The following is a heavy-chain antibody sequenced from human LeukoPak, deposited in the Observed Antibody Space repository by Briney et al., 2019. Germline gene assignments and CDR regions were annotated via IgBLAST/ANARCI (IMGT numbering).Heavy chain of an antibody. J-gene: IGHJ3*02. CDR3: AREWVGAFDI. Sequence: TSETLSLTCTVSGYSISSGYYWGWIRQPPGKGLEWIGSIYHSGSTYYNPSLKSRVTISVDTSKNQFSLKLSSVTAADTAVYYCAREWVGAFDIWGQGTMVTVSS. V-gene: IGHV4-38-2*02. CDR1: GYSISSGYY. CDR2: IYHSGST. D-gene: IGHD3-16*01.